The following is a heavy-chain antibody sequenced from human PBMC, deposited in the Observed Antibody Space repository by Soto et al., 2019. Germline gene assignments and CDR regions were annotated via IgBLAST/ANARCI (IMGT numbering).Heavy chain of an antibody. CDR3: ATKHDYSNGPFDY. V-gene: IGHV1-24*01. CDR1: GYTLTELS. J-gene: IGHJ4*02. CDR2: FDPEGGET. D-gene: IGHD4-4*01. Sequence: ASVKVSCKVSGYTLTELSMHWVRQAPGKGLEWMGGFDPEGGETIYAQKFQGRVTMTEDTSTDTAYMELSSLRSEDTAVYYCATKHDYSNGPFDYWGQGTLVTVSS.